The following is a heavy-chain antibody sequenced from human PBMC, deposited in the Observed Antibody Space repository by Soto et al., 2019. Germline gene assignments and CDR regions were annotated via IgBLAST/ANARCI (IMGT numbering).Heavy chain of an antibody. Sequence: ASVKVSCKVSGYTLTELSMHWVRQAPGKGLEWMGGFDPEDGETIYAQKFQGRVTMTEDTSTDTAYMALSSLRSEDTAVYYCATLGVSDFWSGYTLVGPYMDVWGKGTTVTVSS. CDR2: FDPEDGET. J-gene: IGHJ6*03. D-gene: IGHD3-3*01. CDR3: ATLGVSDFWSGYTLVGPYMDV. V-gene: IGHV1-24*01. CDR1: GYTLTELS.